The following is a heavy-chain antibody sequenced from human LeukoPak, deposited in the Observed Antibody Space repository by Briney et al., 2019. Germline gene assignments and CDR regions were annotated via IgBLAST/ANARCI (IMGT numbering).Heavy chain of an antibody. CDR2: ISAYNDAT. CDR1: GYTFTNYG. CDR3: ARVGYGIAAASDAFDI. D-gene: IGHD6-13*01. Sequence: ASVTVSCKASGYTFTNYGLSWVRQAPGQGLEWMGWISAYNDATNYAQNLQGRVTMTTDTSTSTAYMELRSLRSDDTAVYYCARVGYGIAAASDAFDIWGQGTMVTVSS. J-gene: IGHJ3*02. V-gene: IGHV1-18*01.